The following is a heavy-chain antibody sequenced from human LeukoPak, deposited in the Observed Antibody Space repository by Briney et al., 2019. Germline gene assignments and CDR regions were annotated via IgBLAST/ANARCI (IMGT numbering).Heavy chain of an antibody. CDR1: GFTFSSYW. D-gene: IGHD2-2*01. J-gene: IGHJ4*02. CDR3: ARGKSGSSTSFGY. CDR2: IKQDGSEK. V-gene: IGHV3-7*03. Sequence: GGSLRLSCAASGFTFSSYWMSWVRQAPGKGLEWVASIKQDGSEKYYVDSVKGRFTISRDNAKKSLYLQMNSLRAEDTAVYYCARGKSGSSTSFGYWGQGTLVTVSS.